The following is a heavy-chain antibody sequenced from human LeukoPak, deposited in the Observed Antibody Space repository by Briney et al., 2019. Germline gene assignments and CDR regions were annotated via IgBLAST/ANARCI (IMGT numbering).Heavy chain of an antibody. V-gene: IGHV3-33*01. CDR1: GFTFSRYG. D-gene: IGHD3-10*01. Sequence: GRSLRLSCAASGFTFSRYGMHWVRQAPGKGLEWVAVIWYDGSNKYYADSVKGRFTISRDNSKNTLYLQMNSLRAEDTAVYYCARDFSYGSGSYYYYYGMDVWGKGTTVTVSS. CDR2: IWYDGSNK. CDR3: ARDFSYGSGSYYYYYGMDV. J-gene: IGHJ6*04.